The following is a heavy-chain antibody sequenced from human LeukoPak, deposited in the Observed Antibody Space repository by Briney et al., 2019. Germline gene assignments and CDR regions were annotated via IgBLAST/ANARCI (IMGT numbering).Heavy chain of an antibody. V-gene: IGHV4-30-2*01. CDR1: GGSISSGGYS. CDR3: AKLWFGEKGWFDP. Sequence: SSETLSLTCAVSGGSISSGGYSWSWIRQPPGKGLEWIGYIYHSGSTYYNPSLKSRVTISVDRSKNQFSLKLSSMTAADTAVYYCAKLWFGEKGWFDPWGQGTLVTVSS. CDR2: IYHSGST. D-gene: IGHD3-10*01. J-gene: IGHJ5*02.